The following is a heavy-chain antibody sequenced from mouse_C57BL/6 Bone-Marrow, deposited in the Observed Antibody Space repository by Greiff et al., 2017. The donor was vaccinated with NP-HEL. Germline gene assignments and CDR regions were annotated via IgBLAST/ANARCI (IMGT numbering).Heavy chain of an antibody. V-gene: IGHV1-54*01. CDR3: ITTVDFDY. CDR2: INPGSGGT. J-gene: IGHJ2*01. CDR1: GYAFTNYL. D-gene: IGHD1-1*01. Sequence: VQLQQSGAELVRPGTSVKVSCKASGYAFTNYLIEWVKQRPGQGLEWIGVINPGSGGTNYNEKFKGKATLTADKSSSTAYMHLSSLTSEDSAVYFCITTVDFDYWGQGTTLTVSS.